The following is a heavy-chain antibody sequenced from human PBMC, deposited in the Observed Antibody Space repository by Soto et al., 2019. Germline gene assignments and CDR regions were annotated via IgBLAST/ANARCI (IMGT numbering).Heavy chain of an antibody. J-gene: IGHJ3*02. CDR1: GGSISSDNW. V-gene: IGHV4-4*02. CDR3: ARGYAFDI. Sequence: QVQLQESGPGLVKPSGTLSLTCDVSGGSISSDNWWSWVRQPPGKGLEWIGEIHHSGSTNHNPSLQSRVTTSLDKSKKQFSLKLTSVTAADTAMYYCARGYAFDIWGQGTMVTVSS. CDR2: IHHSGST.